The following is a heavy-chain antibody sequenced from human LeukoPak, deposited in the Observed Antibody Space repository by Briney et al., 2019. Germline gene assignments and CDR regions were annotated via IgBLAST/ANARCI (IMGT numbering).Heavy chain of an antibody. J-gene: IGHJ4*02. CDR1: GYTLTELS. D-gene: IGHD3-3*01. CDR3: AIGGPFWSGTTSDY. Sequence: ASVKVSCKVSGYTLTELSMHWVRQAPGKGLEWMGGFDPEDGETIYAQKFQGRVTMTEDTSTDTAYMELSSLRSEDTAVYYCAIGGPFWSGTTSDYWGQGTLVTVSS. V-gene: IGHV1-24*01. CDR2: FDPEDGET.